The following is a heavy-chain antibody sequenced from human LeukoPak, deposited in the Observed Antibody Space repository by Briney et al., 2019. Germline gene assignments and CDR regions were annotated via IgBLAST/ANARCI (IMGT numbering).Heavy chain of an antibody. J-gene: IGHJ4*02. V-gene: IGHV3-9*01. D-gene: IGHD6-19*01. CDR3: AKGGGWFYYFDY. CDR2: ISGDSNSM. CDR1: GFTFTSYA. Sequence: GGSLRLSCAASGFTFTSYAVHWVRQAPGKGLEWVSGISGDSNSMGYARSEKGRFTISRDNAKSSVYLQMNNLRTEDTALYYCAKGGGWFYYFDYWGQGTLVTVSS.